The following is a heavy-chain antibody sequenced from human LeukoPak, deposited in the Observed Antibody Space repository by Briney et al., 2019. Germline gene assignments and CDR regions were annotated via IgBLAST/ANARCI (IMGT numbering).Heavy chain of an antibody. Sequence: ASVMVSCKASGYTFTGYYMHWVRQAPGQGLEWMGWINSYSGGTNYAQKFQGRVTMTRDMSISTAYMELNRLRSDDTAVYYCARSKIFEVGLTGIDYWGQGTLVTVSS. J-gene: IGHJ4*02. CDR1: GYTFTGYY. D-gene: IGHD3-3*01. CDR2: INSYSGGT. V-gene: IGHV1-2*02. CDR3: ARSKIFEVGLTGIDY.